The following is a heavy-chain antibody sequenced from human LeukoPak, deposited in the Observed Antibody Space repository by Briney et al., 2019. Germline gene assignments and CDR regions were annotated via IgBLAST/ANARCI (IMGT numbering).Heavy chain of an antibody. CDR3: ATTRGDILTGYYKQADAFDI. D-gene: IGHD3-9*01. Sequence: SVKDSCKASGGTSSSYAISRVRQAPGQGREWMGGIIPIFGTAKYAQKFQGRVTVTADESTSTAYMELSSLRSEDTAVYYCATTRGDILTGYYKQADAFDIWGQGTMVTVSS. CDR1: GGTSSSYA. J-gene: IGHJ3*02. V-gene: IGHV1-69*13. CDR2: IIPIFGTA.